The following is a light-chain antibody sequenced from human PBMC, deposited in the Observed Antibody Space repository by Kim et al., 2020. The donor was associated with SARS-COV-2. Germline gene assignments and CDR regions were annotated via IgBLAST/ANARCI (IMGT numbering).Light chain of an antibody. CDR2: GAS. V-gene: IGKV3-15*01. CDR3: QQYNNLYT. CDR1: QSVSSN. Sequence: LSVSPGERATLSCRASQSVSSNLAWYQQKLGQAPRLLIYGASTRATGIPARFSGSGSGTEFTLTISSLQSEDFAVYYCQQYNNLYTFGQGTKLEI. J-gene: IGKJ2*01.